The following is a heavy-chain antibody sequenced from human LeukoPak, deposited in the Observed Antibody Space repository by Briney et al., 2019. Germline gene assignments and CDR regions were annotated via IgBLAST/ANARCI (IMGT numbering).Heavy chain of an antibody. J-gene: IGHJ4*02. CDR3: AREGYDSSGYYYIFDY. D-gene: IGHD3-22*01. CDR1: GYTFTTYN. V-gene: IGHV1-18*01. Sequence: GASVKVSCKASGYTFTTYNINWVRQAPGQGLEWMGWISGYNGNTNYAQKLQGRVTMTTDTSTSTAYMELRSLRSDDTAVYYCAREGYDSSGYYYIFDYWGQGTLVTVSS. CDR2: ISGYNGNT.